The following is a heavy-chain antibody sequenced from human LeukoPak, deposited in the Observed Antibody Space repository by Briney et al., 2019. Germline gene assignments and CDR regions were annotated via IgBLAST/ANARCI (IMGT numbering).Heavy chain of an antibody. CDR1: GGSISSYY. Sequence: SETLSLTCTVSGGSISSYYWSWIRQPPGKGLEWIGYIYYSGSTNYNPSLKSRVTISVDTSKNQFSLKLSSVTAADTAVYYCARVRRSASSHFDYWGQGTLVTVSS. D-gene: IGHD3-10*01. CDR2: IYYSGST. CDR3: ARVRRSASSHFDY. V-gene: IGHV4-59*01. J-gene: IGHJ4*02.